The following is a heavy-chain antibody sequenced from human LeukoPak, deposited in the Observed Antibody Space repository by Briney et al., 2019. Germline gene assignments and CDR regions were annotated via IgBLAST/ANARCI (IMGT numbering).Heavy chain of an antibody. CDR3: AKTTTGYSSGRYPGWPVDC. V-gene: IGHV3-23*01. J-gene: IGHJ4*02. D-gene: IGHD6-19*01. CDR1: GFTFNSYA. Sequence: PGGSLRLSCGASGFTFNSYAVSWLRQAPGKGLEWVSAISGSGGGTYYADSVKGRFTISRDNSKNTVYLQMNSLSTEDTAVYYCAKTTTGYSSGRYPGWPVDCWGQGTLVTVSS. CDR2: ISGSGGGT.